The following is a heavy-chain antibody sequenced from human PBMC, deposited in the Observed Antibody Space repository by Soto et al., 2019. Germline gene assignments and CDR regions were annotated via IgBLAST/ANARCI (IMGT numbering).Heavy chain of an antibody. D-gene: IGHD3-3*01. CDR3: ARGRPVNDFWSGYYTYWFDP. CDR2: INHSGST. J-gene: IGHJ5*02. V-gene: IGHV4-34*01. CDR1: GGSFRGYY. Sequence: SETLSLTCGVYGGSFRGYYWSWIRQPPGKGLEWIGEINHSGSTNYNPSLKSRVTISVDTSKNQFSLKLSSVTAADTAVYYCARGRPVNDFWSGYYTYWFDPWGQGTLVTVS.